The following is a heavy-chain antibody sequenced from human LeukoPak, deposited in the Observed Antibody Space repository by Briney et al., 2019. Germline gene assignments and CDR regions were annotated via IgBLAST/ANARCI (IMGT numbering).Heavy chain of an antibody. CDR3: ARDLGPKSYSLYWYFDL. CDR1: GGSISSYY. J-gene: IGHJ2*01. V-gene: IGHV4-59*01. CDR2: IYYSGST. Sequence: SETLSLTCTVSGGSISSYYWSWIRQPPGKGLEWIGYIYYSGSTNYNPPLKSRVTISVDTSKNQFSLKLSSVTAADTAVYYCARDLGPKSYSLYWYFDLWGRGTLVTVSS. D-gene: IGHD3-16*01.